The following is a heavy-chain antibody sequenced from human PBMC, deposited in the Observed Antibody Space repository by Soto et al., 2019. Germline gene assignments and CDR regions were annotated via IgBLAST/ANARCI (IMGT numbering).Heavy chain of an antibody. CDR2: VSYDEITK. Sequence: QVQLVESGGGVVQPGRSLRLSCAASGFTFSSYGMNWVRQAPGKGLEWVAVVSYDEITKYYADSVKGRFTISRDNSKTTVYLQMNSLRPEDTAVYYCAKPLGLLRRAMAQGSDYWGQGTLVTVSS. D-gene: IGHD5-18*01. CDR3: AKPLGLLRRAMAQGSDY. CDR1: GFTFSSYG. V-gene: IGHV3-30*18. J-gene: IGHJ4*02.